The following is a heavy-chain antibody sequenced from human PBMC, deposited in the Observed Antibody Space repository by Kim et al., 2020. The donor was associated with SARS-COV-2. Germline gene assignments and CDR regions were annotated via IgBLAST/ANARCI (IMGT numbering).Heavy chain of an antibody. D-gene: IGHD3-22*01. J-gene: IGHJ4*02. CDR3: AKDYYDSSGYPDY. CDR1: GFTFSSYG. V-gene: IGHV3-30*18. Sequence: GGSLRLSCAASGFTFSSYGMHWVRQAPGKGLEWVAVISYDGSNKYYADSVKGRFTISRDNSKNTLYLQMNSLRAEDTAVYYCAKDYYDSSGYPDYWGQGT. CDR2: ISYDGSNK.